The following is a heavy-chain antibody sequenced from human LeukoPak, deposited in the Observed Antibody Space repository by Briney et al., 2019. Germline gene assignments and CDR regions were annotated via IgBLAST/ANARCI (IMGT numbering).Heavy chain of an antibody. CDR2: INHSGST. CDR3: ARGTFRVFPYYYDGSGYSAFDI. J-gene: IGHJ3*02. CDR1: GGSFSGYY. Sequence: SETLSLTCAVYGGSFSGYYWSWIRQPPGKGLEWIGEINHSGSTNYNPSLKSRVTISVDTSKNQFSLKLSSVTAADTAVHYCARGTFRVFPYYYDGSGYSAFDIWGQGTMVTVSS. V-gene: IGHV4-34*01. D-gene: IGHD3-22*01.